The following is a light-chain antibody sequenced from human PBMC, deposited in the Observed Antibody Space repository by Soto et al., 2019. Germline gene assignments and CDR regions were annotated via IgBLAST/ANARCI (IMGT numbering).Light chain of an antibody. CDR3: LQYHNLWA. Sequence: IQMTQSPATLSVSPGERATLSCRASQTIYSNVAWYQQRPGQAPRLLIYRASTRATGIPARFSGSGSGTEFTLTISSLQSEDFTVYSCLQYHNLWAFGQGTKV. V-gene: IGKV3-15*01. CDR2: RAS. J-gene: IGKJ1*01. CDR1: QTIYSN.